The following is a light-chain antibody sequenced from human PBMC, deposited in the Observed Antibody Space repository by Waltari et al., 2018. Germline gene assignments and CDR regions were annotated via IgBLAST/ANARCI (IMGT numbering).Light chain of an antibody. J-gene: IGLJ1*01. CDR2: EDM. V-gene: IGLV2-8*01. Sequence: QSALTQPPSASGSPGQSVTMSCTGTSSDVGGYNYVSWYQQHPVTVPKLIIYEDMERPSGVLHCFSGSKSGNTASLTVSGLQAEDEADYYCSSCAGSNSHVFGTGTRVTVL. CDR3: SSCAGSNSHV. CDR1: SSDVGGYNY.